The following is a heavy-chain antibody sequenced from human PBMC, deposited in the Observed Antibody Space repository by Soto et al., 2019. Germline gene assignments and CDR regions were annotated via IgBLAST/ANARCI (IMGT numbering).Heavy chain of an antibody. CDR2: IYYSGST. CDR3: ARAVHYYGSGSYYKVGMDV. J-gene: IGHJ6*02. V-gene: IGHV4-59*01. D-gene: IGHD3-10*01. CDR1: GGSISSYY. Sequence: SETLSLTCTVSGGSISSYYWSWIRQPPGKGLEWIGYIYYSGSTNYNPSLKSRVTISVDTSKNQFSLKLSSVTAADTAVYYCARAVHYYGSGSYYKVGMDVWGQGTTVTVSS.